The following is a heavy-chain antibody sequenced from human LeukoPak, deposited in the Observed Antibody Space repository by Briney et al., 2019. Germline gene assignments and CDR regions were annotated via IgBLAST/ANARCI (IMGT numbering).Heavy chain of an antibody. J-gene: IGHJ4*02. CDR2: IIPILGIA. D-gene: IGHD1-14*01. CDR3: AKGVSPNLDY. V-gene: IGHV1-69*04. Sequence: ASVKVSCKASGGTFSSYAISWVRQAPGQGLEWMGRIIPILGIANYAQKFQGRVTITADKPTSTAYMDLSSLRSEDTAVYYCAKGVSPNLDYWGQGTLVTVSS. CDR1: GGTFSSYA.